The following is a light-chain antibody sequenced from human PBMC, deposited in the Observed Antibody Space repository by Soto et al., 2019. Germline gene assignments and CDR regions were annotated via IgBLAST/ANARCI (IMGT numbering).Light chain of an antibody. CDR1: SSDVGGYNY. Sequence: QSVLTQPASVSGSPGQSITISCTGTSSDVGGYNYVSWYQQLPGKAPKLMIYDVSNRPSGVSNRFSGSKSGNTASLTISGLQAEDEADYYCSSYTSSSTPVVFGGGTKVTVL. V-gene: IGLV2-14*01. J-gene: IGLJ2*01. CDR3: SSYTSSSTPVV. CDR2: DVS.